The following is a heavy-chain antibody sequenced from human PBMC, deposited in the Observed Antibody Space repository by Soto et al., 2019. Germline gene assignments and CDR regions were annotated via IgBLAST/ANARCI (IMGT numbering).Heavy chain of an antibody. V-gene: IGHV4-34*01. Sequence: SETLSLTCAVYGGSFSGYYWSWIRQPPGKGLEWIGEINHSGSTNYNPSLKSRVTISVDTSKNQFSLKLSSVTAADTAVYYCARGRLRGYGMDFWGQGSTVTVSS. J-gene: IGHJ6*02. CDR3: ARGRLRGYGMDF. D-gene: IGHD2-21*02. CDR1: GGSFSGYY. CDR2: INHSGST.